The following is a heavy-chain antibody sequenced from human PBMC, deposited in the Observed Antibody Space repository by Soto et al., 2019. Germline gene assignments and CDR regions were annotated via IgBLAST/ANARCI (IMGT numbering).Heavy chain of an antibody. J-gene: IGHJ4*02. CDR2: ISHLEST. D-gene: IGHD5-12*01. CDR3: ARGGGYDSFDY. V-gene: IGHV4-30-2*06. Sequence: PSETLSLTCTVSGASISDGGSPWSWVRQSPGKGLEWIGYISHLESTYFHPSFKSRLTMSIDRTRNQFSLKLSSVTAADMAVYYCARGGGYDSFDYWGQGVLVTVSS. CDR1: GASISDGGSP.